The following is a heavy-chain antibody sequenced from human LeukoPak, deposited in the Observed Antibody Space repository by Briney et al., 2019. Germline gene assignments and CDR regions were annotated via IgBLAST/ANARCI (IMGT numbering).Heavy chain of an antibody. V-gene: IGHV3-64*01. CDR3: ARARGYGGLHDAFDI. D-gene: IGHD4/OR15-4a*01. CDR1: GFAFSSYA. CDR2: ISSNGGST. Sequence: GGSLRLSCAASGFAFSSYAMHRVRQAPGKGLEYVSAISSNGGSTYYANSVKGRFTISRDNSKNTLYLQMGSLRAEDMAVYYCARARGYGGLHDAFDIWGQGTMVTVSS. J-gene: IGHJ3*02.